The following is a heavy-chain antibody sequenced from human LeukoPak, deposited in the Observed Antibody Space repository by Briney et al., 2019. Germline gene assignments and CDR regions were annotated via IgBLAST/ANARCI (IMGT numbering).Heavy chain of an antibody. CDR2: ISYDGGNK. D-gene: IGHD3-10*01. Sequence: GGSLRLSCAASGFTFSSYAMHWVRQAPSKGLEWVAVISYDGGNKYYADSVKGRFTISRDNSKNTLYLQMNSLRAEDTAVYYCATGRDLFDYWGQGTLVTVSS. J-gene: IGHJ4*02. CDR1: GFTFSSYA. CDR3: ATGRDLFDY. V-gene: IGHV3-30-3*01.